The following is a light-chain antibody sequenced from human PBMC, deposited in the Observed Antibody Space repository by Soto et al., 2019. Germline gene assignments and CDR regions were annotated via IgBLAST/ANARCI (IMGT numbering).Light chain of an antibody. CDR1: QSVSSN. CDR3: QQYYNWPPIT. CDR2: GAS. V-gene: IGKV3-15*01. J-gene: IGKJ2*01. Sequence: EIVMTQSPATLSVSPGERATLSCRASQSVSSNLAWYQQKPGQAPRLLIYGASTRATGIPARFSGSVSVTEFNPTISSLQSEYVAVSYCQQYYNWPPITFGQGTKLEIK.